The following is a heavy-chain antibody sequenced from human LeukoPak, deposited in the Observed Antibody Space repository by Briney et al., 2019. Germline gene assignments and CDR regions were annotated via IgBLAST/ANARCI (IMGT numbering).Heavy chain of an antibody. D-gene: IGHD2-15*01. Sequence: PGGSLRLSCAASGLTVSSNYMSSVRQAPGKGLEWVSVIYSGGSTYYADSVKGRFTISRDNSKNTLYLQMNSLRAEDTAVYYCARDVEYCSGGSCYAYDYWGQGTLVTVSS. V-gene: IGHV3-53*01. CDR2: IYSGGST. J-gene: IGHJ4*02. CDR3: ARDVEYCSGGSCYAYDY. CDR1: GLTVSSNY.